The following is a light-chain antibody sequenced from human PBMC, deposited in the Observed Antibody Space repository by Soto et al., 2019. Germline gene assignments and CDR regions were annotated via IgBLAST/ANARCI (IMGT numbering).Light chain of an antibody. CDR1: QGIRSW. Sequence: DIQMTQSPSSVSASVGDRVTITCRASQGIRSWLAWYQQKPGQAPKLLIYDASSMQSGVPSRFSGSGSGTDFTLTISSLQHEDFATYYCQQANSFPLTFGQGTRLEIK. J-gene: IGKJ5*01. V-gene: IGKV1D-12*01. CDR3: QQANSFPLT. CDR2: DAS.